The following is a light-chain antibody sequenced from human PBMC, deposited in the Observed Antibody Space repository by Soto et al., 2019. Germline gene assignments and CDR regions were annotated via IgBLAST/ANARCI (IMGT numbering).Light chain of an antibody. CDR3: QQSYNTSPIT. V-gene: IGKV1-39*01. CDR1: ETISTF. J-gene: IGKJ5*01. CDR2: GAS. Sequence: DIQMTQSPSSLSASVGDRVTMTCRASETISTFLNWYQHTPGKAPKLLIYGASHLQSGVPSRFSGSGSGTNFTLTISGLQPEDFASSYCQQSYNTSPITFGQGTRLEIK.